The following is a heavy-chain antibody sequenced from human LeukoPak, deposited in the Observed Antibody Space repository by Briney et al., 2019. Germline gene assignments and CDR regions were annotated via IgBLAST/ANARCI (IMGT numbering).Heavy chain of an antibody. CDR2: IRNDGSNN. Sequence: PERSLKLSCAASGFTFSHYGMHWVRQAPGKGLEWVAVIRNDGSNNYYADSVKGRFTISRDNSKNTLYLQMNSLRAEDTAVYYCAKDAQRGFDYSNSLEYRGQGTLVTVSS. D-gene: IGHD4-11*01. CDR3: AKDAQRGFDYSNSLEY. V-gene: IGHV3-33*06. J-gene: IGHJ4*02. CDR1: GFTFSHYG.